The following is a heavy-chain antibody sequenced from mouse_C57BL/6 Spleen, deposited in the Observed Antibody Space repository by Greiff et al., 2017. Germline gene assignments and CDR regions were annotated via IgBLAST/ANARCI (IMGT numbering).Heavy chain of an antibody. CDR1: GYTFTDYY. D-gene: IGHD2-3*01. V-gene: IGHV1-34*01. CDR3: ASFDDGYFFDY. J-gene: IGHJ3*01. Sequence: EVQLQQSGPELVTPGASVKMSCKASGYTFTDYYMHWVKQSPGKSLEWIGNFYPNNGGTGYNQKFKGKATLTVDKSSSTAYMELRSETAEDSAVYYGASFDDGYFFDYWGQGTLVTVSA. CDR2: FYPNNGGT.